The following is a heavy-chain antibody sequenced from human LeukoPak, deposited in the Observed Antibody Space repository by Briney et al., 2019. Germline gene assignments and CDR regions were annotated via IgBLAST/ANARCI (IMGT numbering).Heavy chain of an antibody. CDR2: IKRKNDGGTT. CDR1: GFTFSNAW. CDR3: TTSSTYDFWSCADY. V-gene: IGHV3-15*01. D-gene: IGHD3-3*01. Sequence: PGGSLRLSCAASGFTFSNAWMSWVRQAPGKGLEWVGRIKRKNDGGTTDYAAPVKGRFTISRDDSKHTLYLQMNSLKTEDTAVYYCTTSSTYDFWSCADYWGRGTLATVSS. J-gene: IGHJ4*02.